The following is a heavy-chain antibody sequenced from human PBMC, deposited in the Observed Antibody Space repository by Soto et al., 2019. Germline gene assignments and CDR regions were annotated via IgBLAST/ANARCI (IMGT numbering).Heavy chain of an antibody. V-gene: IGHV1-18*01. Sequence: ASVKVSCKASGYTFTSYGISWVRQAPGQGLEWMGWISAYNGNTNYAQKLQGRVTMTTDTSTSTAYMELRGLRSDDTAVYYCARDLEEDIVVVPAAIQASYYYGMDVWGQGTTVTVSS. CDR1: GYTFTSYG. D-gene: IGHD2-2*02. J-gene: IGHJ6*02. CDR2: ISAYNGNT. CDR3: ARDLEEDIVVVPAAIQASYYYGMDV.